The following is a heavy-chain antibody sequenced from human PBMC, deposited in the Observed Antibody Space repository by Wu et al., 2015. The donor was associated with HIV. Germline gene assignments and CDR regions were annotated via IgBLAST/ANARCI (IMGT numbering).Heavy chain of an antibody. J-gene: IGHJ6*03. D-gene: IGHD1-14*01. CDR1: GVAFNKFA. CDR2: IIPIFRTT. Sequence: QVQLVQSGAELKKPGSSIKVSCKSSGVAFNKFAISWVRQAPGQGLEWMGGIIPIFRTTHYAQKFQGRVTITADEFTTTSYMELSSLGSDDTAVYYCARGSTGTWYNYYYMDVWGQGTTVIVSS. V-gene: IGHV1-69*01. CDR3: ARGSTGTWYNYYYMDV.